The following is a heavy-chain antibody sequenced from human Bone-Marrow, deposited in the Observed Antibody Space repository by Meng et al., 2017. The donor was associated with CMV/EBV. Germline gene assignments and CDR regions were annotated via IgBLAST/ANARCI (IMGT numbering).Heavy chain of an antibody. Sequence: GGSLRLSCAASGFTVSSNSMTWVRQAPGKGLEWLSVIYDSGTTFYAESVKGRFTVSRDSSKNTLFLQMNSLRGEDTAAYYCAREFVAARLDYWGQGTLVTVSS. J-gene: IGHJ4*01. D-gene: IGHD6-13*01. V-gene: IGHV3-66*01. CDR2: IYDSGTT. CDR1: GFTVSSNS. CDR3: AREFVAARLDY.